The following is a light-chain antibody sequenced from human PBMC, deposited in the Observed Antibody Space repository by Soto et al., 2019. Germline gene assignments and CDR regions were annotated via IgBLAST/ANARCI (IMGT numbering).Light chain of an antibody. V-gene: IGLV1-40*01. Sequence: QSVLTKPPSASVAPAQWVSISCTGSSSNIGAGYDVHWYQHLPGTAPTLLIYANNNRPSGVPDRFSGSKSGTSASLAITGLQAEDEADYYCQSYDSSRSPLYVFGTGTKVTVL. CDR1: SSNIGAGYD. J-gene: IGLJ1*01. CDR3: QSYDSSRSPLYV. CDR2: ANN.